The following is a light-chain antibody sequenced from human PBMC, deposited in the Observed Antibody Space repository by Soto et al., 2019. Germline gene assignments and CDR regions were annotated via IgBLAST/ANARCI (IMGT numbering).Light chain of an antibody. CDR2: GAS. V-gene: IGKV3-15*01. J-gene: IGKJ4*01. CDR1: QSVSSN. CDR3: QQYNNWPPLT. Sequence: EIVMTQSPATLPVSPGERATLSCRASQSVSSNLAWYQQKPGQAPRLLIYGASTRATGIPARFSGSGSGTEFTLTISSLQSEDFAVYSCQQYNNWPPLTFGGGTKVDIK.